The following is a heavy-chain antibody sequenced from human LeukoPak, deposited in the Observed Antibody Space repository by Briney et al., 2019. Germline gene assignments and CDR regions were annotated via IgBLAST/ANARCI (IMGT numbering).Heavy chain of an antibody. J-gene: IGHJ4*02. CDR2: IYHSGST. Sequence: MSSQTLSLTCTVSGGSISSGGYYWSWIRQPPGKGLEWIGYIYHSGSTYYNPSLKSRVTISVDRSKNQFSLKLSSVTAADTAVYYCAREGGPGYSSSWSEYWGQGTLVTVSS. D-gene: IGHD6-13*01. V-gene: IGHV4-30-2*01. CDR1: GGSISSGGYY. CDR3: AREGGPGYSSSWSEY.